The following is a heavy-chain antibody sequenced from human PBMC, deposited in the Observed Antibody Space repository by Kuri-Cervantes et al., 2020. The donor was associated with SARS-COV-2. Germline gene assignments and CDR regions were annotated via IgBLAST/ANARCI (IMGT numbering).Heavy chain of an antibody. J-gene: IGHJ4*02. CDR2: MNPNSGNT. CDR1: GYTFTSYD. V-gene: IGHV1-8*03. D-gene: IGHD3-3*01. CDR3: ARASLFVDFWSGYYDY. Sequence: ASVKVSCKASGYTFTSYDINWVRQATGQGLEWMGWMNPNSGNTGYAQKFQGRVTITRNTSISTAYMELSSLRSEDTAVYYCARASLFVDFWSGYYDYWGQGTLVTVSS.